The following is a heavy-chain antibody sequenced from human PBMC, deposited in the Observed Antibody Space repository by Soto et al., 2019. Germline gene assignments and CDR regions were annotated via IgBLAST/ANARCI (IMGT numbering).Heavy chain of an antibody. CDR1: GFTFRDYY. CDR2: ISGSGHTI. V-gene: IGHV3-11*01. D-gene: IGHD5-18*01. Sequence: VGSLRLSCAASGFTFRDYYMNWIRQAPGKGLEWVSYISGSGHTIYYADSVKGRFTISRDNAKNSLYLQMNSLRAEDTAVYYCASTADTTMAYPLDYWGQGTMVTVSP. CDR3: ASTADTTMAYPLDY. J-gene: IGHJ4*02.